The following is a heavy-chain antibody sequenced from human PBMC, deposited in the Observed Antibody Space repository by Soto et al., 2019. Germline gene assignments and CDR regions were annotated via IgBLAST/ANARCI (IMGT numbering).Heavy chain of an antibody. CDR1: GFSFSSQA. Sequence: PGGSLRLSCAASGFSFSSQAMSWVRQAPGKGLELVSGISGSGGSTYYADSVKGRFTISRDNSKNTLYLQTNSLRAEDTAVYYCAKEGGGGRNYYYTMDVWGQGTTVTASS. D-gene: IGHD1-1*01. CDR3: AKEGGGGRNYYYTMDV. V-gene: IGHV3-23*01. J-gene: IGHJ6*02. CDR2: ISGSGGST.